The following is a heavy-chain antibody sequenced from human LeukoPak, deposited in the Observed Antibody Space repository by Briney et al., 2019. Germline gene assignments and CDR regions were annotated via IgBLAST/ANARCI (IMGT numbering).Heavy chain of an antibody. CDR1: GFTFSSYG. J-gene: IGHJ4*02. CDR3: AKNGGYFYGYRNYFDY. Sequence: GRSLRLSCAASGFTFSSYGIHWVRQAPGKGLEWVAVISYDGSNKYYADSVKGRFTISRDNSKNTLYLQMNSLRAEDTAVYYCAKNGGYFYGYRNYFDYWGQGTLVTVSS. V-gene: IGHV3-30*18. CDR2: ISYDGSNK. D-gene: IGHD5-18*01.